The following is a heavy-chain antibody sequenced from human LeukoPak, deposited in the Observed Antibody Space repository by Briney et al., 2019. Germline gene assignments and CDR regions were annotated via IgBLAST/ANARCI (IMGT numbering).Heavy chain of an antibody. Sequence: PGRSLRLSCGASGFTFSSYVMHWVRQAPGKGLEWVAVIWYDGSNKYYADSVKGRFTISRDNSKNTLFLQMNSLRAEDTAVYYCARDPDMTDWGQGTPVTVSS. D-gene: IGHD2-21*02. J-gene: IGHJ4*02. CDR1: GFTFSSYV. V-gene: IGHV3-33*01. CDR2: IWYDGSNK. CDR3: ARDPDMTD.